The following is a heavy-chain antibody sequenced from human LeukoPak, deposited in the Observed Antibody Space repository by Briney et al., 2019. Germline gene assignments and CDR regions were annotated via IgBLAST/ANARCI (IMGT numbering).Heavy chain of an antibody. CDR2: IYPGDSDT. V-gene: IGHV5-51*01. D-gene: IGHD3-22*01. CDR3: ARHDEDTYYYDSGGYYPDY. Sequence: GESLKISCKGSGYSFTSYWIGWVRQMPGRGLEWMGIIYPGDSDTRYSPSFQGQVTISADKSISTAYLQWSSLKASDTAMYYCARHDEDTYYYDSGGYYPDYWGQGTLVTVSS. CDR1: GYSFTSYW. J-gene: IGHJ4*02.